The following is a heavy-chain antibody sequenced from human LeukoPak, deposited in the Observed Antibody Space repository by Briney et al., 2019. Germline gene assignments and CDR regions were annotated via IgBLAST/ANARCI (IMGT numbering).Heavy chain of an antibody. CDR1: GFTFRSYA. CDR3: ARVYSGSYLLYYYDGMDV. J-gene: IGHJ6*02. D-gene: IGHD1-26*01. Sequence: GGSLRLSCAASGFTFRSYAMHWVRQAPGKGLEWVAVISYDGSNKYYADSVKGRFTISRDNSKNTLYLQMNSLRAEDTAVYYCARVYSGSYLLYYYDGMDVWGQGTTVTVSS. CDR2: ISYDGSNK. V-gene: IGHV3-30-3*01.